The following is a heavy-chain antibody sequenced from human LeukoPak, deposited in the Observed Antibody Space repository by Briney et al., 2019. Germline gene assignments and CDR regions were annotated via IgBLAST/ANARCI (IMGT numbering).Heavy chain of an antibody. D-gene: IGHD2-15*01. Sequence: PGGSLRLSCAASGFTFSSYGMLWVRQAPGKGLEWVAFIRYDGSNKYYADSVKGRFTISRDNSKNTLYLQMHRLRAEDTAVYYCAKGRGCSGGSCYLFQHWGQGTLVTASS. CDR1: GFTFSSYG. V-gene: IGHV3-30*02. CDR3: AKGRGCSGGSCYLFQH. CDR2: IRYDGSNK. J-gene: IGHJ1*01.